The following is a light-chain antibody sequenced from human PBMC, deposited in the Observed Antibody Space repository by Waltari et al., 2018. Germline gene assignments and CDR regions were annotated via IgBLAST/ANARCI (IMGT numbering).Light chain of an antibody. CDR1: QSVGSN. V-gene: IGKV3-15*01. Sequence: EIVMTQSPATLSVSPGERATPPCRASQSVGSNLAWYQQKPGQAPRLLIDGASTRATGIPARFSGSGSGTEFTLTISSLQSEDFAVYYCQQYNNWPPYTFGQGTKLEIK. CDR3: QQYNNWPPYT. CDR2: GAS. J-gene: IGKJ2*01.